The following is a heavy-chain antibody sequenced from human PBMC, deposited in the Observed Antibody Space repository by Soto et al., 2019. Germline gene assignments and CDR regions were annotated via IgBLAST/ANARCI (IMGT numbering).Heavy chain of an antibody. D-gene: IGHD4-17*01. J-gene: IGHJ6*03. V-gene: IGHV3-30*18. CDR1: GFTFSSYG. Sequence: QVQLVESGGGVVQPGRSLRLSCAASGFTFSSYGMHWVRQAPGKGLEWVAVISYDGSNKYYADSVKGRFTISRDNSKNTLYLQMNSLRAEDTAVYYCAKDYGDYGYYYMDVWGKGTTVTVSS. CDR3: AKDYGDYGYYYMDV. CDR2: ISYDGSNK.